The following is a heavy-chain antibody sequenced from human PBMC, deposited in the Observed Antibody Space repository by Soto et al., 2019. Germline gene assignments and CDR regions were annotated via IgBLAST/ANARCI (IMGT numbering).Heavy chain of an antibody. CDR1: GGTFSSDA. J-gene: IGHJ6*02. D-gene: IGHD2-8*02. Sequence: VQLVQSGAKEKKSGSSVKVSCKALGGTFSSDAISWVRQAPGQGLEWVGGIIPIFGTSKYAQKLQGRVTISADTSTSTAYMELSSLRSEDTATYYCARDPGRSTDRWRVRQDADGDYYVMDVWGQGTTVTVSS. CDR2: IIPIFGTS. CDR3: ARDPGRSTDRWRVRQDADGDYYVMDV. V-gene: IGHV1-69*06.